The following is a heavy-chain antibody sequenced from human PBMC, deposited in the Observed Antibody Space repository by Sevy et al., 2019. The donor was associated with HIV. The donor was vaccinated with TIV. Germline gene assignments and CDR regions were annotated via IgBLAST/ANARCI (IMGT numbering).Heavy chain of an antibody. CDR2: INIDGSST. D-gene: IGHD2-8*02. Sequence: GGSLRLSCSGSGFSFSSHWMHWVRQVPGKGLLWIALINIDGSSTHYADSVKGRFTISRGNGKDSLYMPMNSLSAEDTAVYSCAREVNSVLADYYYFAMDVWGRGTTVKVSS. J-gene: IGHJ6*02. CDR1: GFSFSSHW. CDR3: AREVNSVLADYYYFAMDV. V-gene: IGHV3-74*01.